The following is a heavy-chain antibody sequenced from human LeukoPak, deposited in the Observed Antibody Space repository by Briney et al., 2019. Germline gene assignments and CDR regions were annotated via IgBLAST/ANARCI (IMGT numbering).Heavy chain of an antibody. CDR1: GFTFRSHW. V-gene: IGHV3-74*01. CDR3: AREKTYYCDSSGYPALDY. D-gene: IGHD3-22*01. J-gene: IGHJ4*02. CDR2: INSDGSYT. Sequence: QPGGSLRLSCAASGFTFRSHWMHWVRQAPGKGLVWASRINSDGSYTNYADSVKGRFTISRDNAKNTLFLQMNSLRAEDTAVYYCAREKTYYCDSSGYPALDYWGQGTLVTVSS.